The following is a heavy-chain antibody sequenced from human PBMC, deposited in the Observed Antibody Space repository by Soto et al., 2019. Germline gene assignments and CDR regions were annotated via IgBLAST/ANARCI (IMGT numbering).Heavy chain of an antibody. CDR1: GFTFSSYG. J-gene: IGHJ6*02. Sequence: VQLVESGGGLVKPGGSLRLSCAASGFTFSSYGMHWVRRAPGKGLEWVALISYDGSKEYYADSVRGQFTISRDNSKNTLYLQMNFLRVEDTAVYYCARDFTVGATYSGPYYYAMDVWGQGTTVIVSS. D-gene: IGHD1-26*01. CDR2: ISYDGSKE. CDR3: ARDFTVGATYSGPYYYAMDV. V-gene: IGHV3-30*03.